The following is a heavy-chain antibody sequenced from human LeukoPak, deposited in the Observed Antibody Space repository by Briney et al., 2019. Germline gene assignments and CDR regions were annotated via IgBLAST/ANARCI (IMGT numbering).Heavy chain of an antibody. CDR2: INQDGRTK. J-gene: IGHJ5*02. Sequence: GGSLRLSCAASGFTFTTYWMSWVRQAPGKGPEWVANINQDGRTKYFVESVKGRFTIPRDNAKNSLYLQMNSLRAEDTAVYYCAKDKLVDSSGYYYGGNWFDPWGQGTLVTVSS. CDR1: GFTFTTYW. V-gene: IGHV3-7*01. D-gene: IGHD3-22*01. CDR3: AKDKLVDSSGYYYGGNWFDP.